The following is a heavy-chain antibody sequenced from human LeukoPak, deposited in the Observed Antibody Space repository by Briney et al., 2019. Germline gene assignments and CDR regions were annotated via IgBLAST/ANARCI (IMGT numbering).Heavy chain of an antibody. D-gene: IGHD3-22*01. J-gene: IGHJ4*02. V-gene: IGHV4-4*07. CDR1: GGSMSIYY. Sequence: WETLSLTSTVSGGSMSIYYWSWIRQPAGKGLEWIGRIYTSGSANYNPSLKSRVTMSVDTSKNQFSLKLSSVTAADTAVYYCARGYYDISGYYFFDYWGQGTLVTVSS. CDR3: ARGYYDISGYYFFDY. CDR2: IYTSGSA.